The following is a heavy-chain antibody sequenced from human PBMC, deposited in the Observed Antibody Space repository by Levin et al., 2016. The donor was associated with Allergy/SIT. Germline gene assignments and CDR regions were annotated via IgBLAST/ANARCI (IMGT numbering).Heavy chain of an antibody. V-gene: IGHV3-30*02. CDR1: GFSFRSYD. D-gene: IGHD3-16*01. Sequence: LSLTCVASGFSFRSYDMIWVRQAPGKGLEWVSFIRYDASYKSHADSVKGRFTISRDNAKNTVYLQMNSLRVEDTAVYYCGRDLMGDGKPVDYWGQGTLVTVSS. CDR3: GRDLMGDGKPVDY. J-gene: IGHJ4*02. CDR2: IRYDASYK.